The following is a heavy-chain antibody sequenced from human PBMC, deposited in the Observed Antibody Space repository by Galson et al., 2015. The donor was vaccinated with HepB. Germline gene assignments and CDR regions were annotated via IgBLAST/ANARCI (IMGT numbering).Heavy chain of an antibody. CDR3: ATGGVGAGY. Sequence: SLRLSCAASGFTFSKAWMSWVRQAPGKGLEWLGRIKSKTDGGITDYAAPVEGRATISRDDSGNTLYLQMSMLKTEDTGVYYCATGGVGAGYWGQGTLVTVSS. CDR1: GFTFSKAW. CDR2: IKSKTDGGIT. J-gene: IGHJ4*02. D-gene: IGHD1-26*01. V-gene: IGHV3-15*01.